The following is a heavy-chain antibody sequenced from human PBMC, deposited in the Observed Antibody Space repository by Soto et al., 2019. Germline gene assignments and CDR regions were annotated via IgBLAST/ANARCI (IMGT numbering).Heavy chain of an antibody. CDR1: GFNFNIYA. CDR3: AKPITAGGSNS. J-gene: IGHJ5*02. Sequence: EARILESGGGLAQLGGSLKISCTASGFNFNIYAMSWVRQAPGKGLEWVSGISASATQTYYAESVKGRFAISRDNSKSTLYLQLDSLTPEDTARYYCAKPITAGGSNSWGPGTLVAVSS. V-gene: IGHV3-23*01. CDR2: ISASATQT. D-gene: IGHD3-10*01.